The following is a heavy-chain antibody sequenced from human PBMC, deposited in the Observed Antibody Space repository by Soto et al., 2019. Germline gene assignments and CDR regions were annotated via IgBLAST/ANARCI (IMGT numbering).Heavy chain of an antibody. J-gene: IGHJ6*02. Sequence: QVQLQESGPGLVKPSGTLSLTCAVSGGSISSSNWWSWVRQPPGKGLEWIGEIYHSGSTNYNPSLNSRGTRSXXTXKXXCSLKLSAVTAADTAVYYCARDGVDTAIDYYGMDVWGQGTTVTVSS. CDR2: IYHSGST. CDR3: ARDGVDTAIDYYGMDV. CDR1: GGSISSSNW. D-gene: IGHD5-18*01. V-gene: IGHV4-4*02.